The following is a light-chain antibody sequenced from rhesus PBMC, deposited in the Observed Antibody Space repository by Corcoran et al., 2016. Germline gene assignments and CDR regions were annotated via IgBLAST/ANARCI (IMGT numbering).Light chain of an antibody. CDR1: QSLSNY. Sequence: DIQMTQSPSSLSASVGDRVTITCQASQSLSNYLNWYQQKPGKIPKLLIYRASSLTSGIPSRFSGSGSGTDFSLTISSLQPEDFATYYCQQGYSYPLTFGGGTKVELK. CDR2: RAS. V-gene: IGKV1S9*01. CDR3: QQGYSYPLT. J-gene: IGKJ4*01.